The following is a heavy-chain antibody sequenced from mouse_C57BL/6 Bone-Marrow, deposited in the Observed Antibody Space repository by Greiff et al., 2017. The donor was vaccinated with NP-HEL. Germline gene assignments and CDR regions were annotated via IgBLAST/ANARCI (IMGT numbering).Heavy chain of an antibody. CDR1: GYAFSSSW. V-gene: IGHV1-82*01. CDR2: IYPGDGDN. Sequence: VMLVESGPELVKPGASVKISCKASGYAFSSSWMNWVKQRPGKGLEWIGRIYPGDGDNNYNGKFKGRATLTADKPSSTAYMQLSSLTSEDSAVYFCARTGSSYWGQGTTLTVSS. CDR3: ARTGSSY. J-gene: IGHJ2*01. D-gene: IGHD1-1*01.